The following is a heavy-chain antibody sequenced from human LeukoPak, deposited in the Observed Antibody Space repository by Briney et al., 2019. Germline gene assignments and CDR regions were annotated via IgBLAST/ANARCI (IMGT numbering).Heavy chain of an antibody. Sequence: PSETLSLTCTASGGSISSSYWSWIRQPAGKGLEWIGRIYTSGRSNYSPSLKSRVTMSVDTSKNQISLNLSSVTAADTAVYYCAKGESTSSPTGFDYWGQGTLVTVSS. V-gene: IGHV4-4*07. CDR3: AKGESTSSPTGFDY. D-gene: IGHD6-6*01. CDR1: GGSISSSY. CDR2: IYTSGRS. J-gene: IGHJ4*02.